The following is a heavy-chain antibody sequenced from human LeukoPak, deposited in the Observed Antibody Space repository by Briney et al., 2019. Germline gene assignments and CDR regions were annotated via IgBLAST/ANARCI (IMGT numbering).Heavy chain of an antibody. CDR3: ARHRVELAGSFFDY. V-gene: IGHV4-59*08. D-gene: IGHD6-19*01. CDR2: PHYSGST. J-gene: IGHJ4*02. CDR1: DGSISSYY. Sequence: SETLSLTCTVSDGSISSYYWSWIRQPPGKGLEWIGFPHYSGSTRYNPSLQSRVAMSVDTSKYQFSLKLRTVTAADTATYYCARHRVELAGSFFDYWGQGTLVAVSS.